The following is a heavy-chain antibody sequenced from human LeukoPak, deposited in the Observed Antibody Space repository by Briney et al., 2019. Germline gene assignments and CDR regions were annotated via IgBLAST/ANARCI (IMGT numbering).Heavy chain of an antibody. CDR1: GGSFSGYY. J-gene: IGHJ5*02. D-gene: IGHD2-15*01. V-gene: IGHV4-34*01. Sequence: PSEALSLTCAVYGGSFSGYYWSWIRQPPGKGLEWIGEINHSGSTNYNPSLKSRVTISVDTSKNQFSLKLSSVTAADTAVYYCARGTLRGYCSRGSCYFLGWFDPWGQGTLVTVSS. CDR3: ARGTLRGYCSRGSCYFLGWFDP. CDR2: INHSGST.